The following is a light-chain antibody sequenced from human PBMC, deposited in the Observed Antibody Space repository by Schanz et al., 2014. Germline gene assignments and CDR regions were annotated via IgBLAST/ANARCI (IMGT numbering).Light chain of an antibody. CDR3: QQYNSYSRT. V-gene: IGKV1-5*03. Sequence: IQMTQSPSTLSASVGDRVTITCRASESVSDWLAWYQQKPGKAPKLLIYKASSLESGVPSRFSGSGSLTEFTLTISSLQPDDSGTYYCQQYNSYSRTFGQGTKVEIK. CDR2: KAS. CDR1: ESVSDW. J-gene: IGKJ1*01.